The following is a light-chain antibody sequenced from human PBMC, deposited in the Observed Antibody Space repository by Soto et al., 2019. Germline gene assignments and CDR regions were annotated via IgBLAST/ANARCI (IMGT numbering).Light chain of an antibody. CDR1: QDINSR. J-gene: IGKJ3*01. V-gene: IGKV1-12*02. CDR2: DAS. CDR3: QQANTFPFT. Sequence: DIQMTQSPSSVSASVGDRVTITCRASQDINSRLAWYQRKPGKAPQLLIYDASSLQSGVPSRFSGSGSGTSFTLTIRRLRPEDFATYFCQQANTFPFTFGPGTKVEIK.